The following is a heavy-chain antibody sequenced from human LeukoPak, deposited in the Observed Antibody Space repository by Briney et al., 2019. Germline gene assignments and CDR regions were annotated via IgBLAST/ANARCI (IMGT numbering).Heavy chain of an antibody. V-gene: IGHV1-2*02. CDR2: INPNSGGT. D-gene: IGHD3-9*01. J-gene: IGHJ4*02. Sequence: ASVKVSCKASGYTFTGYYMHWVRQAPGQGLEWMGWINPNSGGTNYAQKFQGRVTMTRDTSISTAYMELSRLRSDDTAVYYCARVYYDILTGYPSPFDYWGQGTLVTVSS. CDR3: ARVYYDILTGYPSPFDY. CDR1: GYTFTGYY.